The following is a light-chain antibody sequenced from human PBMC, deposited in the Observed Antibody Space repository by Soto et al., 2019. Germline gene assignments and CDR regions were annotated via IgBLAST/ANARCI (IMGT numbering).Light chain of an antibody. J-gene: IGLJ1*01. CDR1: SSDIGAYDY. V-gene: IGLV2-14*01. Sequence: QSALTQPASLSGSRGQSITISCTGTSSDIGAYDYVSWFQQHPGKAPKLMISEVNNRPSGVSNRFSGSKSGNTAYLTISGLQVEDEAEYFCCSFTTTSTHVFGTGTKVTVL. CDR2: EVN. CDR3: CSFTTTSTHV.